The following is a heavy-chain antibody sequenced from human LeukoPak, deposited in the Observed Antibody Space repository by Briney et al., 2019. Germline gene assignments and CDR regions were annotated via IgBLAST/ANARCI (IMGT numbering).Heavy chain of an antibody. CDR1: GASISNSFYY. V-gene: IGHV4-39*01. Sequence: SETLSLTCTVSGASISNSFYYWGWIRQPPGTGLEWIGHIRYSGSTYHNPSLKSRVTISVDTSKNQVSLNLSSVTAADTAIYYCARLGHSLWITDYWGQGTLVTVSS. CDR3: ARLGHSLWITDY. CDR2: IRYSGST. D-gene: IGHD2-2*03. J-gene: IGHJ4*02.